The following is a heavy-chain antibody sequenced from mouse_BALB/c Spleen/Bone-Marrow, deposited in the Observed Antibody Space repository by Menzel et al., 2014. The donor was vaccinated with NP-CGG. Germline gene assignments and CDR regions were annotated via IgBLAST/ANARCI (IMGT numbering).Heavy chain of an antibody. CDR2: IDPSDRET. D-gene: IGHD2-3*01. V-gene: IGHV1-69*02. CDR3: ARSHGYYPYWYFDV. J-gene: IGHJ1*01. Sequence: QVQLQQSGAELVKPGAPVKLSCKASGYTFTSYWRNWVKQRPGRGLEWIRRIDPSDRETHYNQKFKDKATLTVDKSSSTTYSQLSILTSEDAAVYYCARSHGYYPYWYFDVWGAGTTVTVSS. CDR1: GYTFTSYW.